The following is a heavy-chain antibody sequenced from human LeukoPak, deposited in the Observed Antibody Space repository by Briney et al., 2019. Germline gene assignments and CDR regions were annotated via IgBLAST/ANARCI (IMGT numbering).Heavy chain of an antibody. D-gene: IGHD6-13*01. CDR2: IRGGGGTI. CDR3: AKDSAWYRNPFEY. CDR1: GFTFSTYA. Sequence: GGSLRLSCAASGFTFSTYAMSGVRQPPGKGLEGVSIIRGGGGTIYYADSVKGRFTISRDNSKNTLYLQMNSLRAEDTAVYYCAKDSAWYRNPFEYWGQGTLVTVSS. V-gene: IGHV3-23*01. J-gene: IGHJ4*02.